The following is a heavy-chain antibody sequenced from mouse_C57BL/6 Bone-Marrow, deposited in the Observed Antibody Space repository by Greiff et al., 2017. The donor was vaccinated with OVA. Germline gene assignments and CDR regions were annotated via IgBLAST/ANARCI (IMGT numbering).Heavy chain of an antibody. CDR2: IYPGNGDT. V-gene: IGHV1-12*01. Sequence: QVQLQQSGAELVRPGASVKMSCKASGYTFTSYYMHWVKQTPRQGLEWIGAIYPGNGDTSYNQKFKGKATLTVDKSSSTAYMQLNRLTSEESAVYCGARGGYYGSSYRWFAYWGQGTLVTVSA. J-gene: IGHJ3*01. CDR1: GYTFTSYY. D-gene: IGHD1-1*01. CDR3: ARGGYYGSSYRWFAY.